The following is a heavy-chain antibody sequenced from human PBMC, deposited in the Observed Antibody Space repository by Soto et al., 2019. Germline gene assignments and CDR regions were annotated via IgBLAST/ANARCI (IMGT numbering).Heavy chain of an antibody. CDR1: GGSISSYY. J-gene: IGHJ4*02. Sequence: SEALSLTCTVSGGSISSYYWSWIRQPAGKGLEWIGRIYTSGSTNYNPSLKSRVTMSVDTSKNQFSLKLSSVTAADTAVYYCARDRGTTMITFGGVIVRPPSAFDYWGQGTLVTVSS. D-gene: IGHD3-16*02. CDR3: ARDRGTTMITFGGVIVRPPSAFDY. V-gene: IGHV4-4*07. CDR2: IYTSGST.